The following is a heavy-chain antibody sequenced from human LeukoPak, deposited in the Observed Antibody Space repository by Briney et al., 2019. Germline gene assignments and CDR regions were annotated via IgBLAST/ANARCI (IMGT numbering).Heavy chain of an antibody. V-gene: IGHV3-7*01. CDR2: IKEDGSDK. J-gene: IGHJ4*02. Sequence: GGSLRLSCAASGFTFSRYWMTWVRQAPGKGLEWVAHIKEDGSDKYYVDSVKGRFTISRDNAKNSLYLQMNSLRAEDTAVYYCARDWWDSSGYYGYWGQGTLVTVSS. D-gene: IGHD3-22*01. CDR3: ARDWWDSSGYYGY. CDR1: GFTFSRYW.